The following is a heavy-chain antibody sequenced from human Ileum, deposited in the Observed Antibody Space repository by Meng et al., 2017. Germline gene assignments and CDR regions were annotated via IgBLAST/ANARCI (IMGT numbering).Heavy chain of an antibody. D-gene: IGHD3/OR15-3a*01. Sequence: EVQRVESGGGLFQTGGSLTLSCAASGFTFSTYSMHWVRQAPGKGLVWVSQIKPDGRTTAYADSVKGRFTISRDNAKSTLYLEMNSLRAEDAAVYYCARDWDWVVWDYWGQGTLVTVSS. V-gene: IGHV3-74*01. CDR3: ARDWDWVVWDY. J-gene: IGHJ4*02. CDR2: IKPDGRTT. CDR1: GFTFSTYS.